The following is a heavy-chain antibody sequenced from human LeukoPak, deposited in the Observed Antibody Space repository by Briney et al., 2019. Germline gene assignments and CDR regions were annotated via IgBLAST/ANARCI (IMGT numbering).Heavy chain of an antibody. CDR1: GYTFTSYD. CDR2: MNPNSGNT. V-gene: IGHV1-8*01. CDR3: ARGGQDIVVVVAATGWFDP. J-gene: IGHJ5*02. Sequence: ASVKVSCKSSGYTFTSYDINWVRQATGQGLEWMGCMNPNSGNTGSAQKFQGRVSMTRNTAISTAYMELSSLRSEDTAVYYCARGGQDIVVVVAATGWFDPWGQGTLVTVSS. D-gene: IGHD2-15*01.